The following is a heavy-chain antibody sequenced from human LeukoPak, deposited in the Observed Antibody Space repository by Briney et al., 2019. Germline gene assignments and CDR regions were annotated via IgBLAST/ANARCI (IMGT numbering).Heavy chain of an antibody. V-gene: IGHV3-48*01. Sequence: GGSLRLSCAASGFTFSSSSMNWVRQAPGQGLEWIAYISGSSSTIYYADSVKGRFTVSRDNAKNLLNLQMNSLRAEDTAVYYCARKFGWTGNWFDPWGQGTLVTVSS. D-gene: IGHD3-10*01. J-gene: IGHJ5*02. CDR1: GFTFSSSS. CDR3: ARKFGWTGNWFDP. CDR2: ISGSSSTI.